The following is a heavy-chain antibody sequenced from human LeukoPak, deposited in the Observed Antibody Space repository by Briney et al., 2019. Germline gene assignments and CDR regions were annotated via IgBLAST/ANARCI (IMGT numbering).Heavy chain of an antibody. Sequence: GESLKISCKASGYRFTSYWIGWVRQMPGKGLEWMGIIDPSDSETRYTPSFQGHVTISVDKSLTTAYLQWNSLKASDTGMYHCARQTAMGRSGDYWGQGTLVTVSS. D-gene: IGHD5-18*01. CDR3: ARQTAMGRSGDY. CDR2: IDPSDSET. V-gene: IGHV5-51*01. CDR1: GYRFTSYW. J-gene: IGHJ4*02.